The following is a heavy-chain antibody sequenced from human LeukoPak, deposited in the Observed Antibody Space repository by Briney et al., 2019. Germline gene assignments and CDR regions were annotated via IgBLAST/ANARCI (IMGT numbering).Heavy chain of an antibody. Sequence: SETLSLTCTVSGGSISSYYWSWIRQPPGKGLEWIGEINRSGSTNYNPSLKSRVTISVDTSKNQFSLKLSSVTAADTAVFYCARGAPHKKNYDYVWGSYRPPYYYFDYWGQGTLVTVSS. J-gene: IGHJ4*02. CDR2: INRSGST. V-gene: IGHV4-34*01. D-gene: IGHD3-16*02. CDR3: ARGAPHKKNYDYVWGSYRPPYYYFDY. CDR1: GGSISSYY.